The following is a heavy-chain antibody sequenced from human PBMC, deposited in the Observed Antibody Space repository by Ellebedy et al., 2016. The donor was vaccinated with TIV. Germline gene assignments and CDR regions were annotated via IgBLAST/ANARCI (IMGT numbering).Heavy chain of an antibody. J-gene: IGHJ1*01. CDR1: GVTVSTNY. CDR2: IYSGGQT. V-gene: IGHV3-53*01. Sequence: GESLKISCAASGVTVSTNYMCWVRQAPGQGLEWVALIYSGGQTNYADSVKGRFTISRDSSKNTLYLQMNSLRAEDTAVYYCIIKGMSASLYWGQGTLVTVSS. CDR3: IIKGMSASLY. D-gene: IGHD6-6*01.